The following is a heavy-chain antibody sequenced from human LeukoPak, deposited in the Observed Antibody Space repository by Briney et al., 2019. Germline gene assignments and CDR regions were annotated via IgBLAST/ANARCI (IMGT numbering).Heavy chain of an antibody. J-gene: IGHJ4*02. CDR1: GFAFSDYT. D-gene: IGHD1-14*01. V-gene: IGHV3-21*04. Sequence: GGSLRLSCAASGFAFSDYTMHWVRQAPGKGLEWVSSISGSGTYIYHADSVTGRFTISRDNAKNSLYLQMNSLRVEDTAVYYCARGNPGGEFYWGQGTLVTVSS. CDR2: ISGSGTYI. CDR3: ARGNPGGEFY.